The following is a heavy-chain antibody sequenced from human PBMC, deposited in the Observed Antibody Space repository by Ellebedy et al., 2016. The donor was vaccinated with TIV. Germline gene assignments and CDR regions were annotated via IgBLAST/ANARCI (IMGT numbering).Heavy chain of an antibody. CDR3: ANLHYENYFDY. CDR2: ISSSSSYI. D-gene: IGHD4-17*01. J-gene: IGHJ4*02. V-gene: IGHV3-21*01. Sequence: GESLKISCAASGFTFSSYSMNWVRQAPGKGLEWVSSISSSSSYIYYADSVKGRFTISRDNAKNSLYLQMNSLRAEDTAVYYCANLHYENYFDYWGQGTLVTVSS. CDR1: GFTFSSYS.